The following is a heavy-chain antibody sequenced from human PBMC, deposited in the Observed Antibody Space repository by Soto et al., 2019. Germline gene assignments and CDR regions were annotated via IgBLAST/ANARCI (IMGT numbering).Heavy chain of an antibody. CDR3: ARDLWGYCGTDCYPLDV. V-gene: IGHV4-59*01. J-gene: IGHJ6*02. CDR2: LYNAGST. Sequence: QVRLQESGPGLVKPSETLSLTCTVSGGSISRYYWSWIRQPPGKGLEWIGYLYNAGSTIYNPSLKSRVTISVDVSQNQFSLNLNDVTAADTAVYYCARDLWGYCGTDCYPLDVWGQGATVTVSS. CDR1: GGSISRYY. D-gene: IGHD2-21*02.